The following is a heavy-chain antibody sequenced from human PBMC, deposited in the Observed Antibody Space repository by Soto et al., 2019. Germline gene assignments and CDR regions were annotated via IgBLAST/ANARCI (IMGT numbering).Heavy chain of an antibody. D-gene: IGHD5-18*01. J-gene: IGHJ4*02. Sequence: PGGSLRLSCAASGFTFSTYAMTWVRQAPGKGLEWVSAISASGGSTYYADSVKGRFTISRDNSKNTLYLQMNSLRVEDTAVYYCAKVGFPYSXGYLFYYWGQGTLVTVSS. CDR2: ISASGGST. CDR1: GFTFSTYA. V-gene: IGHV3-23*01. CDR3: AKVGFPYSXGYLFYY.